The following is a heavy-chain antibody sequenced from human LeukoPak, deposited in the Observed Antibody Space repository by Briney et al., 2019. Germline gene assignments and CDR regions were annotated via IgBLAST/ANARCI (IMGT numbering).Heavy chain of an antibody. V-gene: IGHV4-59*01. CDR2: IYYSGST. D-gene: IGHD6-19*01. J-gene: IGHJ2*01. Sequence: SETLSLTCTVSGGSISSYYWSWIRQHPGKGLEWIGYIYYSGSTNYNPSLKSRVTISVDTSKNQFSLKLSSVTAADTAVYYCASGIAVAGTDWYFDLWGRGTLVTVSS. CDR1: GGSISSYY. CDR3: ASGIAVAGTDWYFDL.